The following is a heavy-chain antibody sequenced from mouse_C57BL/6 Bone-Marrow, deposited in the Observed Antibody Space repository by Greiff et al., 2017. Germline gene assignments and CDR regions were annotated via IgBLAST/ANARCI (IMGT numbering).Heavy chain of an antibody. CDR3: ARSPYYYGSSWFAY. CDR2: IDPSDSYT. CDR1: VYTFTSYW. Sequence: QVQLQPPGAELVKPGASVKLSCKASVYTFTSYWLQWVKQRPGPGLEWICEIDPSDSYTNYNQKFKGKATLTVDTSSSTAYMQLSSLTSEDSAVYYCARSPYYYGSSWFAYWGQGTLVTGSA. J-gene: IGHJ3*01. V-gene: IGHV1-50*01. D-gene: IGHD1-1*01.